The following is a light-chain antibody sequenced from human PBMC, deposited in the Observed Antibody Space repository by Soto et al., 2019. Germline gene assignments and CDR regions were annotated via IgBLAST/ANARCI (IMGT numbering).Light chain of an antibody. CDR1: QSVSYN. CDR3: QQYKNWPPLT. CDR2: GAF. J-gene: IGKJ4*01. Sequence: EIVMTQSPATLSVSPGETATLSCRASQSVSYNLAWYQQKPGQGPRLVIYGAFSRATGIPARFSGSGSGTEFTLTINSLQSEDFAVYYCQQYKNWPPLTFGGGTKVEIK. V-gene: IGKV3-15*01.